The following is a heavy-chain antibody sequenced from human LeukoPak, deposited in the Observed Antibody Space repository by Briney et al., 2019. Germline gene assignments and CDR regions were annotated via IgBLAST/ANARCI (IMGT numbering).Heavy chain of an antibody. D-gene: IGHD3-22*01. J-gene: IGHJ4*02. Sequence: GSLRLSCAASGFTFSSYEMNWVRQPPGERLEWIGEINHSGSTNYNPSLKSRVTISVDTSKNQFSLKLSSVTAADTAVYYCARTQYYYDSSGYQHFDYWGQGTLVTVSS. CDR3: ARTQYYYDSSGYQHFDY. CDR2: INHSGST. CDR1: GFTFSSYE. V-gene: IGHV4-34*01.